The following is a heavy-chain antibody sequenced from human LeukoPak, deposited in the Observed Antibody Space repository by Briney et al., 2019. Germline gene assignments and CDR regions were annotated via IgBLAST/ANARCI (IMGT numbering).Heavy chain of an antibody. CDR1: GGSINTPNYY. V-gene: IGHV4-39*01. D-gene: IGHD6-13*01. CDR3: ARHSSWPYYFDY. CDR2: IFYSGGT. Sequence: SETLSLTCTVSGGSINTPNYYWGWIRQTPGKGLEWIGNIFYSGGTYYSPSLTSRVTISLDTSRNQFSLKLNSVIAADTAVYYCARHSSWPYYFDYWGQGTLVTVSS. J-gene: IGHJ4*02.